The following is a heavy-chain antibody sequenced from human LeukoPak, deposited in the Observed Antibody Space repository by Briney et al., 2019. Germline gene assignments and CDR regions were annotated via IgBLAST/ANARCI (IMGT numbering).Heavy chain of an antibody. Sequence: SETLSLTCTVSGGSISSSSYYRGWIRQPPGKGLEWIGSIYYSGSTYYNPSLKSRVTISVDTSKNQFSLKLSSVTAADTAVYYCANGGDSRPFDYWGQGTLVTVSS. CDR3: ANGGDSRPFDY. V-gene: IGHV4-39*01. CDR1: GGSISSSSYY. J-gene: IGHJ4*02. D-gene: IGHD4-23*01. CDR2: IYYSGST.